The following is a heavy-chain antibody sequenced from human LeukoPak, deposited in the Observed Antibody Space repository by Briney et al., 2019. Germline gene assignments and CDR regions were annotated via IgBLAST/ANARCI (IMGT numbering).Heavy chain of an antibody. CDR3: AKDLDLLLWFGELLSPTGPDY. CDR1: GFTFSSYG. Sequence: QPGGSLRLSCAASGFTFSSYGMHWVRQAPGKGLEWVAVISYDGSNKYYADSVKGRFTISRDNSKNTLYLQMNSLRAEDTAVYYCAKDLDLLLWFGELLSPTGPDYWGQGTLVTVSS. V-gene: IGHV3-30*18. D-gene: IGHD3-10*01. J-gene: IGHJ4*02. CDR2: ISYDGSNK.